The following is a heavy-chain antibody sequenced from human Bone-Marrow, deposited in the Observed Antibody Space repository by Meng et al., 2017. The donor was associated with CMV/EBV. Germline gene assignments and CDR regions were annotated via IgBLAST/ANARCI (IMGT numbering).Heavy chain of an antibody. CDR3: ARGYGSGSYRGY. CDR2: LHVAGDT. J-gene: IGHJ4*02. V-gene: IGHV3-74*01. Sequence: GESLKISCAPSGFTFSTYWMHWVRQAPGKGLEWVSLLHVAGDTYYADSVKGRFTISRDNAKDTLYLQMNSLRAEDTAVYFCARGYGSGSYRGYWGQGTLVTVSS. D-gene: IGHD3-10*01. CDR1: GFTFSTYW.